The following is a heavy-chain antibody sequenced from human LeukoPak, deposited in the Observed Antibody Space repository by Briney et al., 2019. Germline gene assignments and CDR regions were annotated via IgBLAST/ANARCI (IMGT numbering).Heavy chain of an antibody. CDR1: EFTFSRYS. CDR3: ARSRDYEYYFDC. D-gene: IGHD4-17*01. Sequence: PGGSLRLSCEASEFTFSRYSMNWVRQAPGKGLEWVSSISTSSSYIYYADSVKGRFTISRDDAKNSLYLQMNSLRGEDTALYYCARSRDYEYYFDCWGQGTLVTVSS. CDR2: ISTSSSYI. V-gene: IGHV3-21*01. J-gene: IGHJ4*02.